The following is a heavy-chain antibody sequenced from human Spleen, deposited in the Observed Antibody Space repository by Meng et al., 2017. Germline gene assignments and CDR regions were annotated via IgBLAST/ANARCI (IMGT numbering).Heavy chain of an antibody. V-gene: IGHV4-30-4*01. CDR2: IYYSGIT. CDR1: GGSINTGDYS. CDR3: DRVGSGSNLRLDH. J-gene: IGHJ4*02. D-gene: IGHD3-10*01. Sequence: QAQPQESGPGLVKTSQTLSLPCTVPGGSINTGDYSWGWIRQPPGKGLEWIGYIYYSGITYYNPSLRNRVTLSIDTSKSQFSLKLNSLTAANTAVNYCDRVGSGSNLRLDHWGQGTLVTVSS.